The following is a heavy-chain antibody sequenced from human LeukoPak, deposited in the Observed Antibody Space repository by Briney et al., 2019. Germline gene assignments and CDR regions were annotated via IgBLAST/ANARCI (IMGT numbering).Heavy chain of an antibody. V-gene: IGHV3-7*04. CDR1: GFTFSDYW. J-gene: IGHJ4*02. CDR3: TGGALDY. Sequence: GGSLRLSCAASGFTFSDYWMSWVRQAPGQGLEWVAKINQDGREQHFVDSVKGRFTISRDNAKNSLFLQMDSRRAEDTAVYYCTGGALDYWGQGALVTVSS. CDR2: INQDGREQ.